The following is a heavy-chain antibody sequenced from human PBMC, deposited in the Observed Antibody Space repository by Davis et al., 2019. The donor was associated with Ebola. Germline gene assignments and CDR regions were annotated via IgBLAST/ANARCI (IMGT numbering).Heavy chain of an antibody. D-gene: IGHD2-8*01. Sequence: PGGSLRLSCAASGFTFSGYWINWVSQVPGKGLVWVSRINGDGRTPTYADSVKGRFTISRDNTKNTLYLEMNSLKVDDTAVYYCARDRAYCTNPACYKPLDYWGPGTLVTVSS. CDR3: ARDRAYCTNPACYKPLDY. V-gene: IGHV3-74*01. CDR1: GFTFSGYW. J-gene: IGHJ4*02. CDR2: INGDGRTP.